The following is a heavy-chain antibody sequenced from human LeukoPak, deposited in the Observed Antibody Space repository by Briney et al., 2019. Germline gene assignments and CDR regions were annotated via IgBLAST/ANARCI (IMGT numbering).Heavy chain of an antibody. V-gene: IGHV3-53*01. CDR1: GFTFSSYA. D-gene: IGHD1-14*01. J-gene: IGHJ4*02. CDR3: ARGSVSDY. Sequence: GGSLRLSCAASGFTFSSYAMSWVRQAPGKGLEWVSVIYSGGATYYADSVKGRFTISRDNSKNTLYLQMNSLRAEDTAVCYCARGSVSDYWGQGTLVTVSS. CDR2: IYSGGAT.